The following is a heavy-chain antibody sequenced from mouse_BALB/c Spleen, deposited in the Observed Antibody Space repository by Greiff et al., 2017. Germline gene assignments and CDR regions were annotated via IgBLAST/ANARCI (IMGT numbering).Heavy chain of an antibody. V-gene: IGHV3-8*02. CDR3: ARYTYGSSQFDY. D-gene: IGHD1-1*01. CDR2: ISYSGST. Sequence: EVQLVESGPSLVKPSQTLSLTCSVTGDSITSGYWNWIRKFPGNKLEYMGYISYSGSTYYNPSLKSRISITRDTSKNQYYLQLNSVTTEDTATYYCARYTYGSSQFDYWGQGTTLTVSS. CDR1: GDSITSGY. J-gene: IGHJ2*01.